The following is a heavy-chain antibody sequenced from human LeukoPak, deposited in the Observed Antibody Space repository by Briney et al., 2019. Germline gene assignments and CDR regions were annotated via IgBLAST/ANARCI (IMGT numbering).Heavy chain of an antibody. D-gene: IGHD3-3*01. CDR2: ISGSGGST. J-gene: IGHJ4*02. CDR1: GFTFSSYA. CDR3: AKRLGFWSGRDGY. Sequence: GGSLRLSCAASGFTFSSYAMSWVRQAPGKELEWVSAISGSGGSTYYADSVKGRFTISRDNSKNTLYLQMNSLRAEDTAVYYCAKRLGFWSGRDGYWGQGTLVTVSS. V-gene: IGHV3-23*01.